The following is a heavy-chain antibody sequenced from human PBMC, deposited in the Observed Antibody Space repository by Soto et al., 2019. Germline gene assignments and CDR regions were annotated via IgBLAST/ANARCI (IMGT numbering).Heavy chain of an antibody. CDR3: AKDLSRGVVPAAKGAAGGKYYGMDV. J-gene: IGHJ6*02. CDR2: ISYDGSNK. V-gene: IGHV3-30*18. CDR1: GFTFSSYG. D-gene: IGHD2-2*01. Sequence: PGGSLRLSCAASGFTFSSYGMHWVRQAPGKGLEWVAVISYDGSNKYYADSVKGRFTISRDNSKNTLYLQMNSLRAEDTAVYYCAKDLSRGVVPAAKGAAGGKYYGMDVWGQGTTVTVSS.